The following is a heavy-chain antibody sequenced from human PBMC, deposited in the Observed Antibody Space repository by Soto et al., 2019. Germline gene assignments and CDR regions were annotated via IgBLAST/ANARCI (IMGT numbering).Heavy chain of an antibody. J-gene: IGHJ5*02. D-gene: IGHD6-6*01. V-gene: IGHV1-2*04. CDR3: ARARRIAARLSNWFDP. CDR2: INPNSGGT. CDR1: GYTFTGYY. Sequence: ASVKVSCKASGYTFTGYYMHWVRQAPGQGLEWMGWINPNSGGTNYAQKFQGWVTMTRDTSISTAYMELSRLRSDDTAVYYCARARRIAARLSNWFDPWGQGTLVTVSS.